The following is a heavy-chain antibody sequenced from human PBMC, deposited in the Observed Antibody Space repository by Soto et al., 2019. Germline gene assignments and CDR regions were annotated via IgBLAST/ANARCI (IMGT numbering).Heavy chain of an antibody. D-gene: IGHD5-12*01. CDR1: GGTFSNDI. Sequence: SVKVSCKASGGTFSNDIITWVRQAPGQGLEWMGRIIPLLDIANYAQKFQGRVTITADKSTSTAYMKLNSLRSEDTAVYYCVRDSPIGSTYSGYDGIDYWGQGTLVTVSS. V-gene: IGHV1-69*04. CDR2: IIPLLDIA. CDR3: VRDSPIGSTYSGYDGIDY. J-gene: IGHJ4*02.